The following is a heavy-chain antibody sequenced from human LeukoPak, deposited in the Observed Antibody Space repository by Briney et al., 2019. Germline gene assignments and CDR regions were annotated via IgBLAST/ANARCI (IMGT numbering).Heavy chain of an antibody. CDR2: ISANYGNT. CDR3: AGDFFQGHCSGLSCFLLDY. CDR1: GYTFTSYG. Sequence: GASVKVSCKASGYTFTSYGISWVRQAPGQGLEWMGWISANYGNTNYAQKFQGRVTMTTDTSTNTAYMELRSLRPDDTAVYYCAGDFFQGHCSGLSCFLLDYWGQGSLVTVSS. D-gene: IGHD2-15*01. V-gene: IGHV1-18*04. J-gene: IGHJ4*02.